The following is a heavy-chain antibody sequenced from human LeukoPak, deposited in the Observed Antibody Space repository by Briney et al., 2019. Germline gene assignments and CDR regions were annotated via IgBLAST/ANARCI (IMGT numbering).Heavy chain of an antibody. J-gene: IGHJ6*02. CDR3: AKPSITVFGVAPDGMDV. V-gene: IGHV3-23*01. CDR2: VSGGGGST. Sequence: GGSLRLSCAPSGYTFSNYAMTWVRQAPREGLEWVSAVSGGGGSTYDADSVNGRFTICSDNSKNKLYLQMNSLRAEDTAVYFCAKPSITVFGVAPDGMDVWGPGTTVTVSS. CDR1: GYTFSNYA. D-gene: IGHD3-3*01.